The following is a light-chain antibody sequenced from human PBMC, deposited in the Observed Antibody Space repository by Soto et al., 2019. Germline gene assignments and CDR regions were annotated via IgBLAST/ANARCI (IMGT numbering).Light chain of an antibody. CDR2: GAS. V-gene: IGKV3-11*01. CDR1: QSIRNS. J-gene: IGKJ1*01. Sequence: IVLTQSPATLSLSPGETATLSCRASQSIRNSLAWYQQKPGQAPRLLIHGASTRAPGVPSRFSGSGSGTDFTLTISSLQPEDFATYYCQQSYSTPWTFGQGTKVDIK. CDR3: QQSYSTPWT.